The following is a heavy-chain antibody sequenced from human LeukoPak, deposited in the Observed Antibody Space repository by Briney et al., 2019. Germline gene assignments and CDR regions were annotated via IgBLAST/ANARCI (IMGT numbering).Heavy chain of an antibody. CDR2: IYHSGST. CDR1: GYSSSSGYY. D-gene: IGHD4-17*01. V-gene: IGHV4-38-2*02. CDR3: ASYGDYGIFDY. Sequence: TMFLSLTVSGYSSSSGYYWGWLSQPPGKRLDCIAGIYHSGSTYYNPSLKSRVTISVDTSKNQFSLKLSSVTAADTAVYYCASYGDYGIFDYWGQGTLVTVSS. J-gene: IGHJ4*02.